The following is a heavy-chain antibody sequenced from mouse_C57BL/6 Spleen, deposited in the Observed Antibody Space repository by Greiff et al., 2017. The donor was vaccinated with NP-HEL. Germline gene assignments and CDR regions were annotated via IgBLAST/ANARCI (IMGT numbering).Heavy chain of an antibody. D-gene: IGHD2-12*01. V-gene: IGHV1-81*01. CDR2: IYPRSGNT. Sequence: QVQLQQSGAELARPGASVKLSCKASGYTFTSYGISWVKQRTGQGLEWIGEIYPRSGNTYYNEKFKGKATLTADKSSSTAYMELRSLTSEDSAVYFCARFYDDYAMDYWGQGTSVTVSS. CDR3: ARFYDDYAMDY. J-gene: IGHJ4*01. CDR1: GYTFTSYG.